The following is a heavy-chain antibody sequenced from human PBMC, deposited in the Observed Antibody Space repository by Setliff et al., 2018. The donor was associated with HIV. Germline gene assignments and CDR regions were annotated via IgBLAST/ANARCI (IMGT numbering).Heavy chain of an antibody. CDR1: GFTFSRFA. CDR3: ARDRGGYTFDF. J-gene: IGHJ3*01. CDR2: IWYDGSYE. V-gene: IGHV3-33*01. Sequence: GGSLRLSCAASGFTFSRFAMHWVRQAPGKGLEWVAVIWYDGSYEYYADSVRGRFTISRDNSKNTLYLQMNSPRAEDTAVYFCARDRGGYTFDFWGQGTVVTVSS. D-gene: IGHD3-10*01.